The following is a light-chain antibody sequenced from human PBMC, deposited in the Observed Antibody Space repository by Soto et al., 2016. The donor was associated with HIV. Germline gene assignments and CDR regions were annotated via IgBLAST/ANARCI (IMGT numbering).Light chain of an antibody. V-gene: IGLV3-19*01. Sequence: SSELTQDPAVSVALGQTVRITCQGDSLRRYYASWYQQKPGQAPILVIYGKSNRPSGIPERFSGSSSGNTASLTITGAQAEDEADYYCNSRDNNGNHYVFGTGTKVTVL. CDR1: SLRRYY. J-gene: IGLJ1*01. CDR2: GKS. CDR3: NSRDNNGNHYV.